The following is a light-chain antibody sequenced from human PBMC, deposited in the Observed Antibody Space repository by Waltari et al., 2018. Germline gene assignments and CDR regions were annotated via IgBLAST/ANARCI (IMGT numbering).Light chain of an antibody. J-gene: IGLJ2*01. CDR1: TTNIGTYNL. CDR2: EGT. CDR3: CSHAGSSVFV. V-gene: IGLV2-23*03. Sequence: QSALTQPASVSGSLGQSITISCTRSTTNIGTYNLVSWYQHHPGKAPRLVISEGTKRPSVISDLFSGSNSGMTASLTSSGLQAEDEAEYYCCSHAGSSVFVFGGGTKLTVL.